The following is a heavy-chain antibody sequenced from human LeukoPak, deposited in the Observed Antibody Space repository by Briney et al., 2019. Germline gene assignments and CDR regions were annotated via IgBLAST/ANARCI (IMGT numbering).Heavy chain of an antibody. Sequence: MTSETLSLTCAVYGGSFSGYYWSWIRQPPGKGLEWIGEINHSGSTNYNPSLKSRVTISVDTSKNQFSLKLSSVTAADTAVYYCARGLFNWFDPWGQGTLVTVSS. CDR2: INHSGST. CDR3: ARGLFNWFDP. V-gene: IGHV4-34*01. J-gene: IGHJ5*02. CDR1: GGSFSGYY.